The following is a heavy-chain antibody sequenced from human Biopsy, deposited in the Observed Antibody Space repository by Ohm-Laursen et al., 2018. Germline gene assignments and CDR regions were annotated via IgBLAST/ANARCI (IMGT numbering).Heavy chain of an antibody. V-gene: IGHV4-39*01. D-gene: IGHD3-3*01. J-gene: IGHJ4*02. CDR1: GGSISDSTYH. CDR2: IYYSGNT. Sequence: SDTLSLTCSVSGGSISDSTYHWSWIRQSPGKGLEWIGNIYYSGNTDYSPSLKSRVTISVDTSNNQLSLKLRSVTAADTAVYYCARQVDFWSGYVDYWGQGTLVAVSS. CDR3: ARQVDFWSGYVDY.